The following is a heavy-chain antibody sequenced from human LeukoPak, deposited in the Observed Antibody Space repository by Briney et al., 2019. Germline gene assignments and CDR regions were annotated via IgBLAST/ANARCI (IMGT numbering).Heavy chain of an antibody. CDR1: GFSLSTRGVG. CDR3: ARYVWGSYRSSDYYFDY. D-gene: IGHD3-16*02. CDR2: IYWDDDK. V-gene: IGHV2-5*02. Sequence: SGPTLVNPTQTLTLTCTFSGFSLSTRGVGVGWIRQPPGKALEWLALIYWDDDKRYSPSLKSRLTITKDTSKNQVVLTMTNMDPVDTATYYCARYVWGSYRSSDYYFDYWGQGTLVTVSS. J-gene: IGHJ4*02.